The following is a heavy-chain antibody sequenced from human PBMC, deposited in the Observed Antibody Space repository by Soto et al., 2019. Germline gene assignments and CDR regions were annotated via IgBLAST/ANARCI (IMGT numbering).Heavy chain of an antibody. V-gene: IGHV1-18*01. Sequence: QVQLVQSGLEEKKSGASVKVSCKASGYSFTTFGISWVRQAPEQGLEWMGWISTYNGDTNYAQKFQDRVTMTTDTSTNTVYMELRSLRSDDTAVYYCAREGVAPYYYYGMDVWGQGTTVTVSS. J-gene: IGHJ6*02. CDR1: GYSFTTFG. CDR3: AREGVAPYYYYGMDV. D-gene: IGHD2-15*01. CDR2: ISTYNGDT.